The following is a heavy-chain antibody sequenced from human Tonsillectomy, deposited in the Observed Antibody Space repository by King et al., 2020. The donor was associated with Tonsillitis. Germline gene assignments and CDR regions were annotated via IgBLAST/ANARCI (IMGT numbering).Heavy chain of an antibody. D-gene: IGHD3-22*01. Sequence: VQLVESGGGLIQPGGSLRLSCAASGFTVSSNYMSWVRQAPGKGLEWVSVIYSGGSTYYADSVKGRFTISRDNSKNTLYLQMNSLRAADTAVYYCARSPYDSSGYARFDYWGQGTLVTVSS. CDR3: ARSPYDSSGYARFDY. CDR1: GFTVSSNY. CDR2: IYSGGST. J-gene: IGHJ4*02. V-gene: IGHV3-53*01.